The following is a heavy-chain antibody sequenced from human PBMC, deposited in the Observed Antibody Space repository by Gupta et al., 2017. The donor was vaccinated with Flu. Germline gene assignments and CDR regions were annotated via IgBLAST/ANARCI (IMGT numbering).Heavy chain of an antibody. CDR3: ARLLDTVMVIPSPYYYYGMDV. V-gene: IGHV1-69*01. Sequence: VRLVQSGAEVRKPGSSVEVSCQTSGGTFSNYAFRWVRQAPGPGSEWMGGIIPVFGTTNSAPKFEGRVSITADESTRSAYMGLSGLRSEDTAVYYCARLLDTVMVIPSPYYYYGMDVWGQGTTVTVSS. CDR1: GGTFSNYA. D-gene: IGHD5-18*01. CDR2: IIPVFGTT. J-gene: IGHJ6*02.